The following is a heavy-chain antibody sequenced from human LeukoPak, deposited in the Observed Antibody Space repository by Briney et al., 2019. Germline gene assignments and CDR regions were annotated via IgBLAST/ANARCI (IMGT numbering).Heavy chain of an antibody. D-gene: IGHD3-22*01. CDR2: INPSSGGT. J-gene: IGHJ6*03. V-gene: IGHV1-2*02. CDR1: GYTFTGYY. CDR3: ALSSGYYQYYYYYYMDV. Sequence: ASVKVSCKASGYTFTGYYMHWVRQAPGQGLEWMGWINPSSGGTNYAQKFQGRVTMTRDTSISTAYMELSRLRSDDTAVYYCALSSGYYQYYYYYYMDVWGKGTTVTVSS.